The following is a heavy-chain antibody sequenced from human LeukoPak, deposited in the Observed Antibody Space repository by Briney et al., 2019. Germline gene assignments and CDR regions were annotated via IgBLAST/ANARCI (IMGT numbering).Heavy chain of an antibody. CDR1: GFTVSSNY. V-gene: IGHV3-66*01. D-gene: IGHD3-10*01. CDR2: IYSGGST. J-gene: IGHJ3*02. CDR3: ARDTYPNHHYYGSGSYVSAFDI. Sequence: GGSLRLSCAASGFTVSSNYMSWVRQAPGKGPEWVSVIYSGGSTYYADSVKGRFTISRDNSKNTLYLQMNSLRAEDTAVYYCARDTYPNHHYYGSGSYVSAFDIWGQGTMVTVSS.